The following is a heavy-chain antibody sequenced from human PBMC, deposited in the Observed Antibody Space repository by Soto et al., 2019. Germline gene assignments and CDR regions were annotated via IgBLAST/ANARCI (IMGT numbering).Heavy chain of an antibody. CDR3: ARAEAAAPSITIFGVVIIGAFDI. J-gene: IGHJ3*02. CDR2: ISSSSSYI. CDR1: GFTFSSYS. D-gene: IGHD3-3*01. V-gene: IGHV3-21*01. Sequence: GGSLRLSCAASGFTFSSYSMNWVRQAPGKGLEWVSSISSSSSYIYYADSVKGRFTTSRDNAKNSLYLQRNSLRAEDTAVYYCARAEAAAPSITIFGVVIIGAFDIWGQGTMVTVSS.